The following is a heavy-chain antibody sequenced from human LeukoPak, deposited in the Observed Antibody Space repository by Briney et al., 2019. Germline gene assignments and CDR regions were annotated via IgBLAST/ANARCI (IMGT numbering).Heavy chain of an antibody. J-gene: IGHJ4*02. Sequence: GGSLRLSCAASGFTFDDYGMSWVRQAPGKGLEWVSGINWNGGSTGYADSVKGRLTISRDNAKNSLYLQMNSLRAEDTALYYCARSSGSGWYEEGFDYWGQGTLVTVSS. CDR3: ARSSGSGWYEEGFDY. CDR2: INWNGGST. V-gene: IGHV3-20*04. CDR1: GFTFDDYG. D-gene: IGHD6-19*01.